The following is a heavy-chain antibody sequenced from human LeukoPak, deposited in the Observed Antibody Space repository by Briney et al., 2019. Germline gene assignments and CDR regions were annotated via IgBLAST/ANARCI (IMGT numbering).Heavy chain of an antibody. D-gene: IGHD6-13*01. CDR1: GFIFSSYS. CDR3: AKAASSSWPSYYYGMDV. CDR2: ITGSGGNT. Sequence: GGSLRLSCAASGFIFSSYSMSWVRQAPGKGLEWVSVITGSGGNTYYADSVKGRFTISKDNSKNTVYLQMSSLRVNDTAVYYCAKAASSSWPSYYYGMDVWGQGTTVTVSS. J-gene: IGHJ6*02. V-gene: IGHV3-23*01.